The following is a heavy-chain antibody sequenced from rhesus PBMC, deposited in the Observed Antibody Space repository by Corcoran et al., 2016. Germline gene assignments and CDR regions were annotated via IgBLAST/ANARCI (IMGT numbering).Heavy chain of an antibody. Sequence: QVQLQESGPGLVKPSETLSLTCAVSGGSFSSYWWSWIRQPPGKGLGGIGEINGNSGRTPYHPPLKRGVTISKDASKNRFSLKLSSVTAADPAVYYCARYMGSRRRLDVWGPGVLVTVSS. CDR3: ARYMGSRRRLDV. CDR2: INGNSGRT. CDR1: GGSFSSYW. D-gene: IGHD1-44*01. V-gene: IGHV4-80*01. J-gene: IGHJ5-1*01.